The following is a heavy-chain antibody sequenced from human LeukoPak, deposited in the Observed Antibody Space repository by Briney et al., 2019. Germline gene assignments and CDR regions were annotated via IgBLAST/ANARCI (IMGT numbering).Heavy chain of an antibody. CDR3: ARVATPDVSSPLDF. CDR2: IFSGGGA. V-gene: IGHV4-4*07. D-gene: IGHD6-19*01. CDR1: GGSITGFF. Sequence: SETLSLTCAVSGGSITGFFWTWIRQPAGEGLQYIGRIFSGGGANYNPSLQSRVAMSVDTSQNLFSLELTSVTAADTAVYFCARVATPDVSSPLDFWGQGILVTVSS. J-gene: IGHJ4*02.